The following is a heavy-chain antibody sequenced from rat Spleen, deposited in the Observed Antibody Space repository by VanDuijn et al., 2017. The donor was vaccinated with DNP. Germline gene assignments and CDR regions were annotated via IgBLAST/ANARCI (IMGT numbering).Heavy chain of an antibody. Sequence: EVQLVESGGDLVQPGRSMKLSCAASGFTFSNYYMAWVRQAPTKGLEWVASISTGGGNTYYPDSVKGRFTISRDNAKSSLYLQMNSLKSEDTATYYCARGGWVSYWSFDFWGPGTMVTVSS. V-gene: IGHV5-25*01. CDR1: GFTFSNYY. CDR3: ARGGWVSYWSFDF. D-gene: IGHD1-7*01. CDR2: ISTGGGNT. J-gene: IGHJ1*01.